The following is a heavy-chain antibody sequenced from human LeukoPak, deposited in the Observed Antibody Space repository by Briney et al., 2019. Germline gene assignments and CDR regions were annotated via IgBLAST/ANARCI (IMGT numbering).Heavy chain of an antibody. D-gene: IGHD2-2*02. CDR3: ARTDLYCSSTSCYTEDNWFDP. V-gene: IGHV4-59*12. Sequence: SETLSLTCTVSGGSINNYYWSWIRQPPGKGLEWIGYIYYSGSTNYNPSLKSRVTMSVHTSKNQFSLKLSSVTAADTAVYYCARTDLYCSSTSCYTEDNWFDPWGQGTLVTVSS. CDR2: IYYSGST. CDR1: GGSINNYY. J-gene: IGHJ5*02.